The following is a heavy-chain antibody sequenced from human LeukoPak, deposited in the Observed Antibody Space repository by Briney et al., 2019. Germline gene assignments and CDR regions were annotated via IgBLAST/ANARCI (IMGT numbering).Heavy chain of an antibody. V-gene: IGHV3-74*01. CDR1: GFTFSSYW. CDR3: ARVNFAAAAMDV. Sequence: GGSLRLSCAASGFTFSSYWMHWVRQAPGKGLVWVSRINSDGSSTSYADSVKGRFTISRDNAKNTLYLQMNSLRAEDTAVYYCARVNFAAAAMDVWGKGTTVTVSS. J-gene: IGHJ6*04. D-gene: IGHD6-13*01. CDR2: INSDGSST.